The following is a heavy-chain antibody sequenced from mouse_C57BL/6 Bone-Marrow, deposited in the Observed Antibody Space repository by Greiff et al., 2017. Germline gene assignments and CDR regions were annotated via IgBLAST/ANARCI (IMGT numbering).Heavy chain of an antibody. CDR2: LRNKANGYTT. V-gene: IGHV7-3*01. D-gene: IGHD2-10*02. Sequence: EVQRVESGGGLVQPGGSLSLSCAASGFTFTDYYMSWVRQPPGKALEWLGFLRNKANGYTTEYSASVKGRFTISRDNSQSILYLQMNALRAEDSATYYCARYPYAIYAMDYWGQGTSVTVSS. CDR3: ARYPYAIYAMDY. CDR1: GFTFTDYY. J-gene: IGHJ4*01.